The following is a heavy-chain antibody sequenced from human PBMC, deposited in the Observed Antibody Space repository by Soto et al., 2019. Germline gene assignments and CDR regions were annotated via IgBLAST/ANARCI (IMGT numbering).Heavy chain of an antibody. CDR1: GGTFSSYA. CDR3: ARKNILTGYYNLAFDP. V-gene: IGHV1-69*06. D-gene: IGHD3-9*01. J-gene: IGHJ5*02. CDR2: IIPIFGTA. Sequence: SVKVSCKASGGTFSSYAISWVRQAPGQGLEWMGGIIPIFGTANYAQKFQGRVTITADKSTSTAYMELSSLRSEDTAVYYCARKNILTGYYNLAFDPWGQGTLVTVYS.